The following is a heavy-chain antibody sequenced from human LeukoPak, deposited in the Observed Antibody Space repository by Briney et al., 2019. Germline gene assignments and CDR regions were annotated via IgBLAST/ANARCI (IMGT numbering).Heavy chain of an antibody. Sequence: GASLQISFKGSGYSFTSYWIGWVRQMPGKGLEWMGIIYPGDSDTRYSPSFQGQVTISADKSISTAYLQWSSLKASDTAMYYCARHVTYYYGSGSYYIDYWGQGTLVTVSS. CDR3: ARHVTYYYGSGSYYIDY. J-gene: IGHJ4*02. CDR2: IYPGDSDT. CDR1: GYSFTSYW. V-gene: IGHV5-51*01. D-gene: IGHD3-10*01.